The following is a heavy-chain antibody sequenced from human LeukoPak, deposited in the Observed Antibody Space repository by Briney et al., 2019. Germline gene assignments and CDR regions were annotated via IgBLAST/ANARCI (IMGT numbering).Heavy chain of an antibody. Sequence: NPSETLSLTCAVYGGSFSGYYWSWIRQPPGKGLEWIGEINHSGSTNYNPSLKSRVTISVDTSKNQFSLKLSSVTAADTAVYYCARGYVFSHAFDIWGQGTMVTVSS. J-gene: IGHJ3*02. CDR2: INHSGST. CDR3: ARGYVFSHAFDI. D-gene: IGHD3-10*02. CDR1: GGSFSGYY. V-gene: IGHV4-34*01.